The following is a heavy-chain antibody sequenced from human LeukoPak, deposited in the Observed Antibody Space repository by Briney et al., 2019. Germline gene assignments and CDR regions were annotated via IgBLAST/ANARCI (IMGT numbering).Heavy chain of an antibody. CDR3: ARDVPYSSGWSYYYYYGMDV. J-gene: IGHJ6*02. Sequence: ASVKVSCKASGYTFTSYYMHWVRQAPGQGLGWMGIINPSGGSTSYAQKFQGRVTMTRGTSTSTVYMELSSLRSEDTAVYYCARDVPYSSGWSYYYYYGMDVWGQGTTVTVSS. CDR2: INPSGGST. CDR1: GYTFTSYY. V-gene: IGHV1-46*01. D-gene: IGHD6-19*01.